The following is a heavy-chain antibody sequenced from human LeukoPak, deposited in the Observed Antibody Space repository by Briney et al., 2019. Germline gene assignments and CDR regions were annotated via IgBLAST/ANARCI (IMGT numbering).Heavy chain of an antibody. J-gene: IGHJ4*02. D-gene: IGHD6-13*01. CDR1: GFTFDDYG. Sequence: GGSLRLSCAASGFTFDDYGMTWVRQAPGKGLEWVSSINWNGGKKGYADSVKGRFTISRDNAKNSLYLQMNSLRAEDTAVYYCARDPAAGTYYFDYWGQGTLVTVPS. V-gene: IGHV3-20*04. CDR2: INWNGGKK. CDR3: ARDPAAGTYYFDY.